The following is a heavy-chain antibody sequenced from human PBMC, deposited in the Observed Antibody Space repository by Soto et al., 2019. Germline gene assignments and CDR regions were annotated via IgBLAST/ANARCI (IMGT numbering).Heavy chain of an antibody. CDR1: GFTFSSYG. Sequence: GGSLRLSCAASGFTFSSYGMHWVRQAPGKGLEWVAVISYDGSNKYYADSVKGRFTISRDNSKNTLYLQMNSLRAEDTAVYYCAKDWSEERGLVRFARLASTYFDYWGQGTLVTVSS. D-gene: IGHD6-19*01. V-gene: IGHV3-30*18. CDR2: ISYDGSNK. J-gene: IGHJ4*02. CDR3: AKDWSEERGLVRFARLASTYFDY.